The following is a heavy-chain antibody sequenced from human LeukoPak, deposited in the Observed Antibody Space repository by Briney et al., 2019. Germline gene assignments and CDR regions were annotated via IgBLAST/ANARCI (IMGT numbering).Heavy chain of an antibody. CDR1: GFTFSSYA. D-gene: IGHD1-26*01. CDR2: ISSSSSYI. J-gene: IGHJ4*02. Sequence: GGSLRLSCSASGFTFSSYAMHWVRQAPGKGLEWVSSISSSSSYIYYADSVKGRFTISRDNAKNSLYLQMNSLRAEDTAVYYCARSMGATTYSDYWGQGTLVTVSS. V-gene: IGHV3-21*01. CDR3: ARSMGATTYSDY.